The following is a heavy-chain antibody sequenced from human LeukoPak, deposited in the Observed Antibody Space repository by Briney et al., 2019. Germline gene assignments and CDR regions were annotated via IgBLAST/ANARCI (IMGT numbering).Heavy chain of an antibody. CDR1: GGSISSSSYY. V-gene: IGHV4-39*01. CDR2: IYYSGST. D-gene: IGHD6-13*01. J-gene: IGHJ4*02. Sequence: SETLSLTCTVSGGSISSSSYYWGWIRQPPGKGLEWIGSIYYSGSTYYNPSLKGRVTISVDTSKNQFSLKLSSVTAADTAVYYCASGIAAAGTCYFDYWGQGTLVTVSS. CDR3: ASGIAAAGTCYFDY.